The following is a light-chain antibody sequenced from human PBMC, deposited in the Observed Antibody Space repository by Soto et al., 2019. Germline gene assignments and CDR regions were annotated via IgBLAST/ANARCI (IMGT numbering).Light chain of an antibody. CDR2: IAT. J-gene: IGLJ2*01. CDR1: SSDVGGYDY. Sequence: QSVLTQPASVSGSPGQSITISCTGSSSDVGGYDYVSWYQQHPGKAPKLLIYIATHRPSGVPDRFSGSKSGTSASLAISGLQSEDEADYYCAAWDDSLNGVVFGGGTKVTVL. CDR3: AAWDDSLNGVV. V-gene: IGLV2-14*03.